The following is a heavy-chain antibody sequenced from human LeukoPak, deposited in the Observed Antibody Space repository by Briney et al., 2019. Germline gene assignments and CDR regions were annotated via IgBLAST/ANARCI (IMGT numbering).Heavy chain of an antibody. CDR3: ARHRNDFWALDAFDI. J-gene: IGHJ3*02. CDR2: IYYSGNT. V-gene: IGHV4-39*01. Sequence: SETLSLTCTVSGGSLSSSNYYWGWVRQPPGTGLGWIGSIYYSGNTYYNPSLKSRVTISVDTSKNQFSLKLSSVTAADTAVFYCARHRNDFWALDAFDIWGQGTMVTVSS. D-gene: IGHD3-3*01. CDR1: GGSLSSSNYY.